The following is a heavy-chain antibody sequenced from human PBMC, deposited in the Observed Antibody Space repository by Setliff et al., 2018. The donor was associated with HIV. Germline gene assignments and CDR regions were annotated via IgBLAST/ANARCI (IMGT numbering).Heavy chain of an antibody. V-gene: IGHV4-59*01. CDR2: VSNGGDT. CDR1: GGSISSYY. Sequence: SSETLSLTCTVSGGSISSYYLTWIRQPPGKGLEWIGSVSNGGDTNYNPSLKSRVSLSLDTSKTQFSLKLTSVTAADTAVYYCARATYTTLFGVLMGGGLQYWGPGTLVTVSS. J-gene: IGHJ4*02. D-gene: IGHD3-3*01. CDR3: ARATYTTLFGVLMGGGLQY.